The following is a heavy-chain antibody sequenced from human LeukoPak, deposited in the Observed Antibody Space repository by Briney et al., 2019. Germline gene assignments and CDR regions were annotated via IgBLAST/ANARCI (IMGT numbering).Heavy chain of an antibody. CDR1: GGSISSYY. CDR2: IYYSGST. D-gene: IGHD3-10*01. J-gene: IGHJ3*02. CDR3: AREYGSGSSLDAFDI. V-gene: IGHV4-59*01. Sequence: SETLSLTCTVSGGSISSYYWSWIRQPPGKGLEWIGYIYYSGSTNYNPSLKSRVTISVDTSKNQFSLKLSSVTAADTAVYYCAREYGSGSSLDAFDIWGQGTMVTVSS.